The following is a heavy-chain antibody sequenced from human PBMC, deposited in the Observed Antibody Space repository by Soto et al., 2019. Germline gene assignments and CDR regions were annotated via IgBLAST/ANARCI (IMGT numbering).Heavy chain of an antibody. CDR3: ARGGIVGASRALDH. Sequence: PSETLSLTCTVSGGSIDSGDYYWSWIRQPPGKGLEWIGFIYYSGSTYYNPSLRSRTTISIDTAKNQFSLKVTSVTATDTAVYYCARGGIVGASRALDHWGQGTLVTVSS. V-gene: IGHV4-30-4*01. D-gene: IGHD1-26*01. CDR2: IYYSGST. CDR1: GGSIDSGDYY. J-gene: IGHJ4*02.